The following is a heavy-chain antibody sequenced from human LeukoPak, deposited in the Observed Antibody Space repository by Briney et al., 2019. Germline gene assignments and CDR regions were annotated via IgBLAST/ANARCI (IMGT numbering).Heavy chain of an antibody. Sequence: SVKDSCKASGYTLPSYGLSWVRQAPGQGLEWMGWISAYNGNTNYAQKLQGTVTMPTDTSTSTAYMELRSLRSDDTAMYYCARISKSNYDSSGYSDYWGQGTLVTVSS. CDR3: ARISKSNYDSSGYSDY. V-gene: IGHV1-18*01. CDR2: ISAYNGNT. CDR1: GYTLPSYG. D-gene: IGHD3-22*01. J-gene: IGHJ4*02.